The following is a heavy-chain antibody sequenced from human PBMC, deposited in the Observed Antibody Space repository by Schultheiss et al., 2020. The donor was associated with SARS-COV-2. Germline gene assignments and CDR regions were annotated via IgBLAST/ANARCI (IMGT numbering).Heavy chain of an antibody. CDR1: GGTFSSYA. CDR2: INPNSGGT. V-gene: IGHV1-2*04. Sequence: ASVKVSCKAFGGTFSSYAISWVRQAPGQGLEWMGWINPNSGGTNYAQKFQGWVTIIRDTSTNTVYMELNSLGSEDTAVYYCAKGYSFGFYDDRDAFQIWGQGTMVTVSS. J-gene: IGHJ3*02. CDR3: AKGYSFGFYDDRDAFQI. D-gene: IGHD5-18*01.